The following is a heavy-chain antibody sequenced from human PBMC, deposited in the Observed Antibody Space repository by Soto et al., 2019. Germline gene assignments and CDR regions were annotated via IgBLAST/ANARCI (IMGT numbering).Heavy chain of an antibody. D-gene: IGHD1-26*01. Sequence: SETLCLTCAVSGGSISSGGYSWSWLRQPPGKGLEWIGYLYYSGSTNYNPSLKSRVTISVDTSKNQFSLKLSSVTAADTAVYYCARDRGIVGARYYYYGMDVWGQGTTVTVSS. CDR1: GGSISSGGYS. CDR2: LYYSGST. J-gene: IGHJ6*02. CDR3: ARDRGIVGARYYYYGMDV. V-gene: IGHV4-61*08.